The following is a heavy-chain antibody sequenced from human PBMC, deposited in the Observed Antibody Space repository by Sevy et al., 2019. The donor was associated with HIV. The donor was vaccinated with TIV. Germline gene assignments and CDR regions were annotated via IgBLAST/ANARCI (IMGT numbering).Heavy chain of an antibody. J-gene: IGHJ4*02. V-gene: IGHV3-23*01. CDR3: AKDSTWYYYDSSGYYPGNYFDY. CDR2: ISGSGGST. D-gene: IGHD3-22*01. CDR1: GFTFSSYA. Sequence: GGSLRLSCVASGFTFSSYAMSWVRQAPGKGLEWVSAISGSGGSTYYADSVKGRFTISRDNSKNTLYLQMNSLRAEDTAVYYCAKDSTWYYYDSSGYYPGNYFDYWGQGTLVTVSS.